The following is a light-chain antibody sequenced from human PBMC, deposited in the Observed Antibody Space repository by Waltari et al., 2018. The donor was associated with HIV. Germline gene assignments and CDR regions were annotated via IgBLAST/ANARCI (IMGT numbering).Light chain of an antibody. CDR3: CSYADKYTWV. CDR1: SSAVGGYNY. CDR2: DVN. Sequence: QSALTQPRSMSGSPGQSVTISCTGTSSAVGGYNYVSWYQQHPGKAPKLMIFDVNKRPSGVPDRFSGSKSGNTASLTISGLQAEDEADYYCCSYADKYTWVFGGGTKLAVL. J-gene: IGLJ3*02. V-gene: IGLV2-11*01.